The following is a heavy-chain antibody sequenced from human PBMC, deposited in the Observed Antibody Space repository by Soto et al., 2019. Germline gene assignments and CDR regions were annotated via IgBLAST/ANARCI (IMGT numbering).Heavy chain of an antibody. D-gene: IGHD6-19*01. J-gene: IGHJ4*02. V-gene: IGHV4-39*01. Sequence: QLQLQESGPGLVKPSETLSLTCTVSGGSISSSSYYWGWIRQPPGKGLEWIGSIYYSGSTYYNPSLKSRVTISVDTSKTQFSLKLSSVTAADTAVYYCARRGWYDRVYYFDYWGQGTLVTVSS. CDR3: ARRGWYDRVYYFDY. CDR2: IYYSGST. CDR1: GGSISSSSYY.